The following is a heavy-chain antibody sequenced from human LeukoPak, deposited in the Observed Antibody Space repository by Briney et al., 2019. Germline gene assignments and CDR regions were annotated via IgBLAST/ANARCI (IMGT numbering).Heavy chain of an antibody. CDR1: GYTFTSSA. CDR2: INTNTGNP. V-gene: IGHV7-4-1*02. CDR3: AREKNLYGDYVGETFDY. D-gene: IGHD4-17*01. J-gene: IGHJ4*02. Sequence: ASVKVSCKASGYTFTSSAMNWVRQAPGQGLEWMGWINTNTGNPTYAQGFTGRFVFSLDTSVSTAYLQISSLKAEDTAVYYCAREKNLYGDYVGETFDYWGQGTLVTVSS.